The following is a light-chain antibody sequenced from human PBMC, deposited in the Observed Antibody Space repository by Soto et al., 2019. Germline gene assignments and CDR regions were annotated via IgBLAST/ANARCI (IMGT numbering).Light chain of an antibody. Sequence: QSVLTQPPSASGTPGQRVAISCSGGSSDIGSNPVNWYLHLPGAAPKLLIYRDNQRPSGVPDRFSGSKSGTSASLTISGLQSDDDADYFCSAWDDNIYGPVFGGGTKLTVL. CDR3: SAWDDNIYGPV. J-gene: IGLJ2*01. CDR2: RDN. V-gene: IGLV1-44*01. CDR1: SSDIGSNP.